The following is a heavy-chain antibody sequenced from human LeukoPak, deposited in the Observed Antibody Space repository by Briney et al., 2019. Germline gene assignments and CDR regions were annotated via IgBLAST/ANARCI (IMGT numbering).Heavy chain of an antibody. CDR1: GFTFSSYA. J-gene: IGHJ4*02. CDR2: SRNKANSYTT. Sequence: PGGSLRLSCAASGFTFSSYAMSWVRQAPGKGLEWVGRSRNKANSYTTQYAASGKGRFTISRDDSKNSLYLQMNSLKTEDTAVYYCVREEYSSGWYEIDYWGQGTLVTVSS. D-gene: IGHD6-19*01. CDR3: VREEYSSGWYEIDY. V-gene: IGHV3-72*01.